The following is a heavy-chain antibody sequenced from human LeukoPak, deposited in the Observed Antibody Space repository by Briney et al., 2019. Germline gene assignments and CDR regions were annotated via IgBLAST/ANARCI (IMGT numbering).Heavy chain of an antibody. CDR2: INPNSGGT. D-gene: IGHD3-10*01. V-gene: IGHV1-2*02. CDR1: GYTFTSYG. CDR3: ATISRYYYGSGSYPDFDY. J-gene: IGHJ4*02. Sequence: GASVKVSCKASGYTFTSYGISWVRQAPGQGLEWMGWINPNSGGTNYAQKFQGRVTMTRDTSISTAYMELSRLRSDDTAVYYCATISRYYYGSGSYPDFDYWGQGTLVTVSS.